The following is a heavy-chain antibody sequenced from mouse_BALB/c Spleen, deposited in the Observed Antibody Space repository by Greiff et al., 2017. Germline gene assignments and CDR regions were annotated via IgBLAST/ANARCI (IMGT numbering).Heavy chain of an antibody. V-gene: IGHV5-6-5*01. Sequence: EVKLMESGGGLVKPGGSLKLSCAASGFTFSSYAMSWVRQTPEKRLEWVASISSGGSTYYPDSVKGRFTISRDNARNILYLQMSSLRSEDTAMYYCARRAILCGYRDYFDYWGQGTTLTVSS. CDR3: ARRAILCGYRDYFDY. D-gene: IGHD1-2*01. J-gene: IGHJ2*01. CDR2: ISSGGST. CDR1: GFTFSSYA.